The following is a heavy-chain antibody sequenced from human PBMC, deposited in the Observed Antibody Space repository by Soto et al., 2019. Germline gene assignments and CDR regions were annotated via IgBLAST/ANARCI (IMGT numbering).Heavy chain of an antibody. V-gene: IGHV3-30-3*01. D-gene: IGHD3-22*01. Sequence: QVQLVESGGGVVQPGRSLRLSCAASGFTFSSYAMHWVRQAPGKGLEWVAVISYDGSNKYYADSVKGRFTISRDNSKNTLYLQMNSLRAEDTAVYYCAREGQVTYYYDSSGYYLDYWGQGTLVTVSS. CDR1: GFTFSSYA. CDR3: AREGQVTYYYDSSGYYLDY. CDR2: ISYDGSNK. J-gene: IGHJ4*02.